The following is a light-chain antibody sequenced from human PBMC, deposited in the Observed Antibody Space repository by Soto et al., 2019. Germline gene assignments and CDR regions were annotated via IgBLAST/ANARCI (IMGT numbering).Light chain of an antibody. J-gene: IGKJ5*01. CDR2: AAS. CDR3: QQYNNWPPVT. Sequence: EIVMTQSPATLSVSPGERATLSCRASHSVNSNLAWYQQKPGRAPRLLIYAASTRASGFPARFSGSGSGTEFTLTISSLQSEDSAVYYCQQYNNWPPVTVGQGTRLEIK. V-gene: IGKV3-15*01. CDR1: HSVNSN.